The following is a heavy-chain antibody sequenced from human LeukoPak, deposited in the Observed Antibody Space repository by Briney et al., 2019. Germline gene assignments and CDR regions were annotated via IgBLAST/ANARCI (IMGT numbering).Heavy chain of an antibody. D-gene: IGHD5-18*01. J-gene: IGHJ4*02. V-gene: IGHV1-69*05. CDR3: ARGLIQLWIFDY. Sequence: SVKVSCKASGGTFSDYAVTWVRQAPGQGLEWMGGIIPIFDTANYAQKFQGRVTISTDESTSTAYMELSSLRAEDTAVYYCARGLIQLWIFDYWGQGTLVTVSS. CDR2: IIPIFDTA. CDR1: GGTFSDYA.